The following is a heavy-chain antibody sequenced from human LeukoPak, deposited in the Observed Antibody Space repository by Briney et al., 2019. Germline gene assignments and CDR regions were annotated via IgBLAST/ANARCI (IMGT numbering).Heavy chain of an antibody. D-gene: IGHD2/OR15-2a*01. Sequence: ASVKVSCKVSGYTLTELSTHWVRQAPGKGLEWMGGFDPEDGETIYAQKFQGRVTMTEDTSTDTAYMELSSLRSEDTAVYYCATDTSLNDAFDIWGQGTMVTVSS. CDR2: FDPEDGET. V-gene: IGHV1-24*01. CDR3: ATDTSLNDAFDI. J-gene: IGHJ3*02. CDR1: GYTLTELS.